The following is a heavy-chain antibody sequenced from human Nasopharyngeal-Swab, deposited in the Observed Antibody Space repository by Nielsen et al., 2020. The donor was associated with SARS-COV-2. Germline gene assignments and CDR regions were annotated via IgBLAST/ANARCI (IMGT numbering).Heavy chain of an antibody. D-gene: IGHD3-22*01. CDR2: IKSKTDGGTT. J-gene: IGHJ3*02. Sequence: GASLKISCAASGFTFSNAWMSWVRQAPGKGLEWVGRIKSKTDGGTTDYAAPVKGRFTISRDDSKNTLYLQMNSLKTEDTAVYYCTTSGYDSTSDAFDIWGQGTTVTVSS. CDR1: GFTFSNAW. CDR3: TTSGYDSTSDAFDI. V-gene: IGHV3-15*01.